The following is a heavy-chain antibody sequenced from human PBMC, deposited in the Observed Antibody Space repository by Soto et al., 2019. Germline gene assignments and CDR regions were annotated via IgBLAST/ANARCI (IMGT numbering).Heavy chain of an antibody. CDR1: GYTFTSYG. V-gene: IGHV1-18*01. D-gene: IGHD6-19*01. J-gene: IGHJ3*02. CDR3: ATVRGSSGWHDAFDI. CDR2: ISAYNGNT. Sequence: GASVKVSCKASGYTFTSYGISWVRQAPGQGLEWMGWISAYNGNTNYAQKLQGRVTMTTDTSTSTAYMELRSLRSDDTAVYYCATVRGSSGWHDAFDIWGQGTMVTVSS.